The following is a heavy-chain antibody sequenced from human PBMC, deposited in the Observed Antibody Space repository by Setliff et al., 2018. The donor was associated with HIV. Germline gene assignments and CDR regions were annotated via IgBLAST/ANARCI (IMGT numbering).Heavy chain of an antibody. Sequence: ASVKVSCKASGYTFIGDYMHWVRQAPGQGLEWMGWIKPNSGGTNYARKLQGRVTMTRDTSISTAYMELNSLRSDDTAVYYCATAGGRSWFDPWGPGTLVTVSS. CDR2: IKPNSGGT. D-gene: IGHD3-16*01. V-gene: IGHV1-2*02. CDR1: GYTFIGDY. CDR3: ATAGGRSWFDP. J-gene: IGHJ5*02.